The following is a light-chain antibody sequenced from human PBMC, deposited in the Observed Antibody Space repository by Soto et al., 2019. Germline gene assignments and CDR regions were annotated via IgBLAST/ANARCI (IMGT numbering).Light chain of an antibody. J-gene: IGKJ4*01. V-gene: IGKV1-5*01. CDR3: QEYSSYST. CDR2: DAS. Sequence: GDRVTITCRASQSISSWLAWYQQKPGKAPKLLIYDASSLESGVPLRFSGSGSGTDFTLTISSLQPDDFATYYCQEYSSYSTFGGGTKVEIK. CDR1: QSISSW.